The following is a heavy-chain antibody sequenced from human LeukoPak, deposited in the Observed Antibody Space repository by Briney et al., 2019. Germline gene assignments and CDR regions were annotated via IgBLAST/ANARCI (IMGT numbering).Heavy chain of an antibody. CDR2: ISSTGSNK. V-gene: IGHV3-11*01. CDR1: GFALSDHY. CDR3: ARDDVYGSGRADL. Sequence: GGSLRLSRVGSGFALSDHYMSWIRRAPGKGLEWLSYISSTGSNKYYADSVKGRFTISRDNANNSVYLQLNSLRVEDSAVYYCARDDVYGSGRADLWGQGTLVSVSS. D-gene: IGHD3-10*01. J-gene: IGHJ5*02.